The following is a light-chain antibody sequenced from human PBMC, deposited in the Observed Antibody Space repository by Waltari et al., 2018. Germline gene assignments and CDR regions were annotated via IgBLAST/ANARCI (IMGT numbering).Light chain of an antibody. Sequence: EIVLTQSPGTLSLSPGERATLSCRTGQSVSSTYLAWYQQKPGQAPRLLIHGASSRVTGLPDRFSGSGSGTDFTLTISRLEPEDFAVYYCQQYGSSPVTFGPGTKVDIK. CDR3: QQYGSSPVT. V-gene: IGKV3-20*01. J-gene: IGKJ3*01. CDR2: GAS. CDR1: QSVSSTY.